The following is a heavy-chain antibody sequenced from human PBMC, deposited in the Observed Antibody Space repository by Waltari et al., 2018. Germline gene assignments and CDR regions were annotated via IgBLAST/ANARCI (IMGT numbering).Heavy chain of an antibody. V-gene: IGHV4-34*01. CDR1: GGSFSGYY. J-gene: IGHJ5*02. CDR3: ARLPILRYFLPREAPPSAHNWFDP. Sequence: QVQLQQWGAGLLKPSETLSLTCAVYGGSFSGYYWSWIRQPPGKGLGWLGEINHRGSTNYNPSLKSRVTISVDTSKNQFSLKLSSVTAADTAVYYCARLPILRYFLPREAPPSAHNWFDPWGQGTLVTVSS. CDR2: INHRGST. D-gene: IGHD3-9*01.